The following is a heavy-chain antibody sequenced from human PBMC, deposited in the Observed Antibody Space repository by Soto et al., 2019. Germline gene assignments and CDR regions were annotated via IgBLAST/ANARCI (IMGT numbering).Heavy chain of an antibody. V-gene: IGHV1-8*01. D-gene: IGHD3-22*01. Sequence: GASVKVSCKASGYTFTSYDINWVRPATGQGLEWMGWMNPNSGNTGYAQKFQGRVTMTRNTSISTAYMELSSLRSEDTAAYYCARDTDSEAMIVVVHDKRSWFDPWGQGTLVTVSS. J-gene: IGHJ5*02. CDR3: ARDTDSEAMIVVVHDKRSWFDP. CDR1: GYTFTSYD. CDR2: MNPNSGNT.